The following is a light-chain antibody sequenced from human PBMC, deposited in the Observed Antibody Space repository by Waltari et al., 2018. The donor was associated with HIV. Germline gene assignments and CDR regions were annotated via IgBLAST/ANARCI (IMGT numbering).Light chain of an antibody. J-gene: IGLJ3*02. Sequence: QSALTQPRSVSGSPGPSVTISCTGTSSDVGGYNYVSWYQQNPATAPKFIIYDVTTPPSGVPDRVSGSKSGNSPSLTISGLQAEDEADYYCCSYAGNYPVLFGGGTKLTVL. CDR3: CSYAGNYPVL. CDR1: SSDVGGYNY. V-gene: IGLV2-11*01. CDR2: DVT.